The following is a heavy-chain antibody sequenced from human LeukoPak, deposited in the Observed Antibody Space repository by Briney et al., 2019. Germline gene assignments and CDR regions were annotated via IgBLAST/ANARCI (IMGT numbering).Heavy chain of an antibody. CDR3: AKDFGPPGGCSGGSCFLNWFDP. V-gene: IGHV3-74*01. J-gene: IGHJ5*02. CDR2: IDAEGGDT. CDR1: GLTFSTFR. D-gene: IGHD2-15*01. Sequence: GGSLRLSCIASGLTFSTFRMHWVRQPPGQGLMWVSRIDAEGGDTAYADSVKGRFTISRDNSKNTLYLQMNSLRAEDTAVYYCAKDFGPPGGCSGGSCFLNWFDPWGQGTLVTVSS.